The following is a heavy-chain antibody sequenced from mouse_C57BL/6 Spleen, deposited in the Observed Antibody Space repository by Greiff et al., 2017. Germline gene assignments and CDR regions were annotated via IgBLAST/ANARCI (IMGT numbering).Heavy chain of an antibody. J-gene: IGHJ4*01. Sequence: VQLKQSGGGLVKPGGSLKLSCAASGFTFSSYAMSWVRQTPEKRLEWVATISDGGSYTYYPDNVKGRFTISRDNAKNNLYLQMSHLKSEDTAMYYCAREDTTVVAYYAMDYWGQGTSVTVSS. CDR3: AREDTTVVAYYAMDY. CDR2: ISDGGSYT. D-gene: IGHD1-1*01. CDR1: GFTFSSYA. V-gene: IGHV5-4*01.